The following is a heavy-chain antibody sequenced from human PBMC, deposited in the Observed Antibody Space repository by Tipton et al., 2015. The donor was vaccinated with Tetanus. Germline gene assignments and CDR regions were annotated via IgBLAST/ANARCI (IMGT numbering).Heavy chain of an antibody. CDR1: GFIFSSYG. D-gene: IGHD2-15*01. V-gene: IGHV3-33*01. CDR3: AREADCSGGSCFSGDFDN. Sequence: SGFIFSSYGIHWVRQAPGKGLEWVAVSWYDGTDKYYADSVKGRFTISRDNSKNTPYLQMNSLRAEDTAVYYWAREADCSGGSCFSGDFDNWGQGTQVTVSS. J-gene: IGHJ4*02. CDR2: SWYDGTDK.